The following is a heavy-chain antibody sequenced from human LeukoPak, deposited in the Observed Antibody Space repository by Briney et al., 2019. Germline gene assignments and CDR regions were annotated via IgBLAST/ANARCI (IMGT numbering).Heavy chain of an antibody. CDR1: GGSISSYY. V-gene: IGHV4-59*01. CDR2: IYYSGSP. J-gene: IGHJ4*02. D-gene: IGHD6-13*01. CDR3: ARGGRSSSWSEGLFDY. Sequence: PSETLSLTCTVSGGSISSYYWSWIRQPPGKGLEWIGYIYYSGSPNYNPSLKSRVTISVDTSKNQFSLKLSSVTAADTAVYYCARGGRSSSWSEGLFDYWGQGTLVTVSS.